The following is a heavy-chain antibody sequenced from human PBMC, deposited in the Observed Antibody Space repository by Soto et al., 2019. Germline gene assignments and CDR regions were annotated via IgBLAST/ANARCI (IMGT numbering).Heavy chain of an antibody. CDR2: IIPIFGTA. CDR3: AKNTYYYDSSGYHYYFDN. V-gene: IGHV1-69*06. Sequence: ASVKVSCKASGGTFSDYAINWVRQAPGQGLEWMGGIIPIFGTADYAQKFQGRVTITADKFTSIAYMELSSLRSEDTAVYYCAKNTYYYDSSGYHYYFDNWGQGTLVTVSS. J-gene: IGHJ4*02. CDR1: GGTFSDYA. D-gene: IGHD3-22*01.